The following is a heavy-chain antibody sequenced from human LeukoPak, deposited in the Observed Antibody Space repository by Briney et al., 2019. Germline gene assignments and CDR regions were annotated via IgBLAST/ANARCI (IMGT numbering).Heavy chain of an antibody. CDR2: IIPIFGTA. CDR3: ARTSTRYGDSASDY. Sequence: GASVKASCKASGGTFSSYAISWVRQAPGQGLEWLGGIIPIFGTANYAQKFQGRVTITADESTSTAYMELSSLRSEDTAVYYCARTSTRYGDSASDYWGQGTLVTVSS. CDR1: GGTFSSYA. D-gene: IGHD4-17*01. J-gene: IGHJ4*02. V-gene: IGHV1-69*13.